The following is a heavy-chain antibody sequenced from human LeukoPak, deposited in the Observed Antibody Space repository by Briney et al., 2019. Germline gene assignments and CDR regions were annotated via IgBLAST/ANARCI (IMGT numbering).Heavy chain of an antibody. V-gene: IGHV1-69*06. CDR1: GGTFSSYA. Sequence: SVKVSCKASGGTFSSYAISWVRQAPGQELEWMGGIIPIFGTANYAQKFQGRVTITADKSTSTAYMELSSLRSEDTAVYYCARGLVRGYSYGLVSFDYWGQGTLVTVSS. D-gene: IGHD5-18*01. CDR2: IIPIFGTA. J-gene: IGHJ4*02. CDR3: ARGLVRGYSYGLVSFDY.